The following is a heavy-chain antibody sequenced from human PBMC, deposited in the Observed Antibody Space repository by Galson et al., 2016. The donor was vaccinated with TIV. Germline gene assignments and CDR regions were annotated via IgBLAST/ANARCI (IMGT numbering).Heavy chain of an antibody. CDR3: ARDCSNTNCYTDPIYFDS. Sequence: SLRLSCAASGFIFSDYYMSWIRQAPGKGLEWIAYIGSSGRIIYYAASVKGRFTISRDNAKSSLYLQMNSLRVEDTAVYYCARDCSNTNCYTDPIYFDSWGQGALVTVSS. V-gene: IGHV3-11*01. J-gene: IGHJ4*02. D-gene: IGHD2-2*02. CDR2: IGSSGRII. CDR1: GFIFSDYY.